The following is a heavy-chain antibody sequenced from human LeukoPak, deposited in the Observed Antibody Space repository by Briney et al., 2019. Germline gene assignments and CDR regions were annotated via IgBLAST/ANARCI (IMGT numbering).Heavy chain of an antibody. D-gene: IGHD6-13*01. V-gene: IGHV3-23*01. CDR1: GFTFSSYA. J-gene: IGHJ4*02. CDR2: ISDSGGI. Sequence: GGSLRLSCAASGFTFSSYAMSWVRQAPGKGLEWVSGISDSGGIYYVDSVKGRFTISRDNSKNMLHLEMNSLKVEDTAIYYCAKEIAAGGTLSFDFWGQGTLVSVSS. CDR3: AKEIAAGGTLSFDF.